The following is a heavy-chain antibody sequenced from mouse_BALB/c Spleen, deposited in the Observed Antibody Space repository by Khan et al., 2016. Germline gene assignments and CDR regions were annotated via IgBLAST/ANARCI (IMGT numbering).Heavy chain of an antibody. D-gene: IGHD4-1*01. CDR3: ARGETGTWFAY. Sequence: QVRLQQSGSVLVRPGASVKLSCKASGYTFTSSWMHWAKQRPGQGLEWIGEIHPNSGNTNYNEKFKGKATLTVDTSSSTAYVDLSSLTSEDSAVYDCARGETGTWFAYWGQGTLVTVSA. V-gene: IGHV1S130*01. J-gene: IGHJ3*01. CDR1: GYTFTSSW. CDR2: IHPNSGNT.